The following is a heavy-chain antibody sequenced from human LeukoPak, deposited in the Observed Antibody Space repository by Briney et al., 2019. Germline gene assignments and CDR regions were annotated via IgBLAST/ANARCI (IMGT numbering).Heavy chain of an antibody. J-gene: IGHJ4*02. CDR3: ARDREQPYC. CDR1: GFTFSSYS. D-gene: IGHD1-26*01. CDR2: ISSSSTCI. Sequence: PGGSLRLSCAASGFTFSSYSINWVRQAPGKGLEWVSSISSSSTCIYYADSVKGRFTISRDNAKNSLYLQMNSLRAEDTAVYYCARDREQPYCWGQGTLVTVSS. V-gene: IGHV3-21*01.